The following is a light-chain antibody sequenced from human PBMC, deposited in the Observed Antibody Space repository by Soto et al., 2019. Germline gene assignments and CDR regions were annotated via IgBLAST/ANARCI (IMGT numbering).Light chain of an antibody. CDR1: SSDVGSYNL. CDR2: EGS. CDR3: CSYAGSSTS. J-gene: IGLJ2*01. V-gene: IGLV2-23*01. Sequence: QSVLTQPASVSGSPGQSITISCTGTSSDVGSYNLVSWYQQHPGKAPKLMIYEGSKRPSGVSNRFSDSKSGNTASLTISGLQAEDEADYYCCSYAGSSTSFGGGTKLTVL.